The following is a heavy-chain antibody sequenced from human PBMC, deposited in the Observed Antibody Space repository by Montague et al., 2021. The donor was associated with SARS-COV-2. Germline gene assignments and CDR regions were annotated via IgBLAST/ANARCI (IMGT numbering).Heavy chain of an antibody. Sequence: SETLSLTCTVSGGSVSSSPYYWGWIRQPPGRGLEWVGSISYSGRTYFSPSLKSRLTISVDSSENQFSLRLCSVTAADTAVYYCASSYYYGSGTYVYNYYMDVWGKGTTVTVSS. V-gene: IGHV4-39*01. CDR2: ISYSGRT. CDR1: GGSVSSSPYY. D-gene: IGHD3-10*01. J-gene: IGHJ6*03. CDR3: ASSYYYGSGTYVYNYYMDV.